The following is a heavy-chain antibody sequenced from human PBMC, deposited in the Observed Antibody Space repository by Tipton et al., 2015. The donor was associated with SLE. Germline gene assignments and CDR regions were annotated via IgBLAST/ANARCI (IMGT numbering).Heavy chain of an antibody. J-gene: IGHJ3*02. D-gene: IGHD3-22*01. CDR3: ARGHYYDSSGYPGAFDI. V-gene: IGHV4-61*02. Sequence: TLSLTCTVSGGSISSGSYYWSWIRQPAGKGLEWIGRIYTSGSTNYNPSLKSRVTLSVDTSKNQFSLKLSSVTAADTAVYYCARGHYYDSSGYPGAFDIWGQGTMVTVSS. CDR1: GGSISSGSYY. CDR2: IYTSGST.